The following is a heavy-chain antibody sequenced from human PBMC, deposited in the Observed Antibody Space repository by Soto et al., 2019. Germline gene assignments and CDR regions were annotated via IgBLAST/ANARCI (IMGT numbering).Heavy chain of an antibody. CDR1: GYTFTNYG. J-gene: IGHJ5*02. V-gene: IGHV1-18*01. D-gene: IGHD2-15*01. CDR3: ARGGLGYCRGGSCPANWFDP. Sequence: QVQLVQSGAEVRKPGASVKVSCKASGYTFTNYGITWVRQAPGQGLEWMGWISPYNGNTNYIQNLQGRVTMTTDTSTSTAYMELSSLRSDDTAVYYCARGGLGYCRGGSCPANWFDPWGQGTLVTVSS. CDR2: ISPYNGNT.